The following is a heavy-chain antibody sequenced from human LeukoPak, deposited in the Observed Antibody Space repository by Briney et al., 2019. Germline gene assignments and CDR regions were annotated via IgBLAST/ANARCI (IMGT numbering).Heavy chain of an antibody. CDR1: GFTFSSYA. CDR2: ISGSGGST. Sequence: GGSLRLSCAASGFTFSSYAMSWVRQAPGKGLEWVSAISGSGGSTYYADSVKGRFTISRDNSKNTLYLQMNSLRAEDTAVYYCAKGYSITGPKGVGFDYWGQGTLVTVSS. D-gene: IGHD6-13*01. V-gene: IGHV3-23*01. CDR3: AKGYSITGPKGVGFDY. J-gene: IGHJ4*02.